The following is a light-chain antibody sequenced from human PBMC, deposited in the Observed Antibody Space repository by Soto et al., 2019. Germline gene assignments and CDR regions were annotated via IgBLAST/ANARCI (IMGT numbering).Light chain of an antibody. CDR2: DAS. CDR1: QSVTSSY. V-gene: IGKV3D-20*02. J-gene: IGKJ1*01. CDR3: QQRSKWPPT. Sequence: EIVLTQSPATLYVSPGKKPTLYFXXSQSVTSSYLSWYQQKPGQSPRLLIYDASKRATGLPARFSGSGSGTDFTLTISSLEPEDFAVYFCQQRSKWPPTFGQGTKVDIK.